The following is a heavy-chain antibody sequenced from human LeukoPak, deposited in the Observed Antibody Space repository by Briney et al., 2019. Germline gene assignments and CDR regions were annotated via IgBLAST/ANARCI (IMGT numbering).Heavy chain of an antibody. CDR3: AKHAPFQGELSGDY. CDR1: GFTFSSYG. V-gene: IGHV3-30*18. J-gene: IGHJ4*02. D-gene: IGHD3-16*02. Sequence: GGSLRLSCAASGFTFSSYGMHWVRQAPGKGLEWVAVISYDGSNKYYADSVKGRFTISRDNSKNTLYLQMNSLRAEDTAVYYCAKHAPFQGELSGDYWGQGTLVTVSS. CDR2: ISYDGSNK.